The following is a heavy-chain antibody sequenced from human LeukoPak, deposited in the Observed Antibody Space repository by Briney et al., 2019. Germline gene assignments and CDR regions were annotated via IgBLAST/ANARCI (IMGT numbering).Heavy chain of an antibody. V-gene: IGHV4-39*07. CDR3: ARDRAIAAIGGDWFDP. J-gene: IGHJ5*02. Sequence: SDTLSLTCTVSARSISSSSYYCGWLRQPPGRGLEGIGSIYYTGSTYYNPSLKSRVTISLATSKTQFSLKLSSVTAADTAVYYCARDRAIAAIGGDWFDPWGQGTLVTVSS. D-gene: IGHD6-13*01. CDR2: IYYTGST. CDR1: ARSISSSSYY.